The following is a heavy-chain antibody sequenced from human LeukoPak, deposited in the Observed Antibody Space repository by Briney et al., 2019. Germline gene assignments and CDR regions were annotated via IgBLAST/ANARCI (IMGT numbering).Heavy chain of an antibody. D-gene: IGHD5-12*01. CDR3: ARDLLHRGYAFDI. V-gene: IGHV4-61*02. J-gene: IGHJ3*02. Sequence: SETQSLTCTVSGGSINSGTYYWGWIRQPAGKGLEWIGRIYSSGSTNYNPSLKSRVTISVDMSKNQFSLKLSSVSAADTAVYYCARDLLHRGYAFDIWGQGTMVTVSS. CDR2: IYSSGST. CDR1: GGSINSGTYY.